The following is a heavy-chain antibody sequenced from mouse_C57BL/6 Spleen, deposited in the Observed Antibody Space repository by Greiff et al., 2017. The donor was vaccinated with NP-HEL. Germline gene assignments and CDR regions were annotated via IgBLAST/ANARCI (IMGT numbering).Heavy chain of an antibody. CDR2: IYPGSGST. CDR1: GYTFTSYW. D-gene: IGHD2-3*01. CDR3: ARGGDGYYGYHGGFAY. J-gene: IGHJ3*01. V-gene: IGHV1-55*01. Sequence: QVQLQQPGAELVKPGASVKMSCKASGYTFTSYWITWVKQRPGQGLEWIGDIYPGSGSTNYNEKFKSKATLTVDTSSSTAYMQLSSLTSEDSAVYYCARGGDGYYGYHGGFAYWGQGTLVTVSA.